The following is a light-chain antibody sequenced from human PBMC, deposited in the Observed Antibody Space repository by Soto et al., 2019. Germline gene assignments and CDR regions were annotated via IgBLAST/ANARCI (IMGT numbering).Light chain of an antibody. CDR1: QGIGSY. V-gene: IGKV1-9*01. CDR3: QQGHSNPIT. J-gene: IGKJ5*01. CDR2: TAS. Sequence: IHWTQSPSFLSASVGYRVTITCLASQGIGSYLAWYQQKPGKAPKLLIYTASTLQSGVPSRFSGSGSGAEFTLTIISLQPEDFATYYCQQGHSNPITLGQGTRLEIK.